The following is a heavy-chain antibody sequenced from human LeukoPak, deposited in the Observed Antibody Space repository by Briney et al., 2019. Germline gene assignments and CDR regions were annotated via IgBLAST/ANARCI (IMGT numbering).Heavy chain of an antibody. CDR3: ARGVGSGSYYNDGYFDY. V-gene: IGHV1-18*01. J-gene: IGHJ4*02. D-gene: IGHD3-10*01. CDR2: ISAYNGNT. CDR1: GYTFTSYG. Sequence: ASVKVSCKASGYTFTSYGISWVRQAPGQGLEWMGWISAYNGNTNYAQKLQDRVTMTTDTSTSTAYMELRSLRSDDTAVYYCARGVGSGSYYNDGYFDYWGQGTLVTVSS.